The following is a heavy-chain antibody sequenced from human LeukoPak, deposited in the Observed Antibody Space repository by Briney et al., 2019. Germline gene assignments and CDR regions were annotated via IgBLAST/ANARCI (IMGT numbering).Heavy chain of an antibody. CDR3: AIQSGAADY. Sequence: SETLSLTCAVSGYSISTGYYWAWIRQPPGKGLEWITTIYYGGSTYYIPSLKSRVTISVDTSRNQFSLNLRSVTAADTAVYYCAIQSGAADYWGQGTLVTVSS. V-gene: IGHV4-38-2*01. CDR1: GYSISTGYY. J-gene: IGHJ4*02. D-gene: IGHD1-26*01. CDR2: IYYGGST.